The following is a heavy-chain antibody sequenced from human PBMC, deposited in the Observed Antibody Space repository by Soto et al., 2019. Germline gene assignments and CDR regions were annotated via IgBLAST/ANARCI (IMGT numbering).Heavy chain of an antibody. CDR3: ARQKLWFGELYDY. V-gene: IGHV3-74*01. D-gene: IGHD3-10*01. CDR1: GFTFSSYW. J-gene: IGHJ4*02. Sequence: GGSLRLSCAASGFTFSSYWMHWVRQAPGKGLVWVSRINSDGSSTTYADSVKGRFTISRDNAKNTLYLQVNSLRAEDTAVYYCARQKLWFGELYDYWGQGTLVTVSS. CDR2: INSDGSST.